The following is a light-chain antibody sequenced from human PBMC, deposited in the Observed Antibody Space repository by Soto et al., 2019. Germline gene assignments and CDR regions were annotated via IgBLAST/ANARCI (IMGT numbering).Light chain of an antibody. V-gene: IGLV2-8*01. CDR2: EVN. Sequence: QSALTQPPSASGSPGQSVTISCTGTSSDVGGYNYVSWYQQYPGKVPKLMVFEVNKRPSGVPDRFSGSKSGNTASLTVSGLQAAEEADYYCTSYAGGNNVFGTGTKVTVL. CDR3: TSYAGGNNV. J-gene: IGLJ1*01. CDR1: SSDVGGYNY.